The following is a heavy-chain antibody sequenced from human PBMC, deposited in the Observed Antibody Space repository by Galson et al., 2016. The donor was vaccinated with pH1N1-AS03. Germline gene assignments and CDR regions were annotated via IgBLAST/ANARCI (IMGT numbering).Heavy chain of an antibody. CDR3: AKDAMSGGIVVLYNWFDS. J-gene: IGHJ5*01. V-gene: IGHV3-30*18. Sequence: SLRLSCAVSGFTFSGYGMHWVRQAPGKGLEWVAVISYDESHRYYADSVKCRFTVSRDNSKNTLYMQMNSLRTEDTAVYYCAKDAMSGGIVVLYNWFDSWGPGTLVTVSS. CDR2: ISYDESHR. D-gene: IGHD3-16*02. CDR1: GFTFSGYG.